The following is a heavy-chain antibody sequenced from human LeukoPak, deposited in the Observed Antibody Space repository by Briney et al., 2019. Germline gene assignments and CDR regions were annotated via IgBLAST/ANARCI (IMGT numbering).Heavy chain of an antibody. CDR2: IMPIFGTA. CDR3: ARGTTIFGVVINYYYYMDV. J-gene: IGHJ6*03. CDR1: GGTFRGYA. D-gene: IGHD3-3*01. Sequence: ASVKVSCKASGGTFRGYAISWVRQAPGQGLEWMGGIMPIFGTANYAQKFQGRVTITTDESTSTAYMELSSLRSEDTAVYYCARGTTIFGVVINYYYYMDVWGKGTTVTVSS. V-gene: IGHV1-69*05.